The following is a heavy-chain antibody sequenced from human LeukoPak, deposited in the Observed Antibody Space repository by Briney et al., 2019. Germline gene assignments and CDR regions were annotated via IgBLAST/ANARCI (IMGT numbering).Heavy chain of an antibody. Sequence: SETLSLTCTVSGGSISRYHWSWLRQPPGKGLEWIGYIYYSGSNNYNPSLKRRVTISVDTSKNQFPQKQSSARGADAGVLFCGTAAGRYYYFGMDVWGQGSTVTVSS. CDR2: IYYSGSN. J-gene: IGHJ6*02. D-gene: IGHD6-13*01. CDR3: GTAAGRYYYFGMDV. CDR1: GGSISRYH. V-gene: IGHV4-59*12.